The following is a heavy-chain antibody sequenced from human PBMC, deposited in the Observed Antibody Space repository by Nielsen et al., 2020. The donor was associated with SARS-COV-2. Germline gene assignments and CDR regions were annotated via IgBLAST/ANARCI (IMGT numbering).Heavy chain of an antibody. V-gene: IGHV4-61*01. CDR3: ARHGGSSGWYRPWNYYYGMDV. CDR1: GGSVSSGSYY. CDR2: IYYSGST. J-gene: IGHJ6*02. D-gene: IGHD6-19*01. Sequence: SETLSLTCTVSGGSVSSGSYYWSWIRQPPGKGLEWIGYIYYSGSTNYNPSLKSRVTISVDTSKNQFSLKLSSVTAADTAVYYCARHGGSSGWYRPWNYYYGMDVWGQGTTVTVSS.